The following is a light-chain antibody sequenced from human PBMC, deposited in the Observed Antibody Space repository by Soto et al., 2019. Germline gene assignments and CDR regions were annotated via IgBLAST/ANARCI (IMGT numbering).Light chain of an antibody. CDR2: GAS. CDR3: QQYNGGT. J-gene: IGKJ1*01. Sequence: EIVMTQSPATLSVSPGERATLSCRASQSVSSNLAWYQQKPGQAPRLLIYGASTRATGIPARFSGSGSGTAFTITISSLQSEDFAVYYCQQYNGGTVGQGTKVDIE. V-gene: IGKV3-15*01. CDR1: QSVSSN.